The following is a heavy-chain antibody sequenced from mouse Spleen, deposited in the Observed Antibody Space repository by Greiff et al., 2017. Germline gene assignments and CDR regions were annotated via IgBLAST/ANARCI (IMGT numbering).Heavy chain of an antibody. V-gene: IGHV1-55*01. CDR3: ARGGSSYSEDYFVY. CDR2: IYPGSGST. D-gene: IGHD1-1*01. J-gene: IGHJ2*01. CDR1: GYTFTSYW. Sequence: QVQLQQPGAELVKPGASVKMSCKASGYTFTSYWITWVKQRPGQGLEWIGDIYPGSGSTNYNEKFKSKATLTVDTSSSTAYMQLSSLTSEDSAVYYCARGGSSYSEDYFVYWGQGTTLTVSS.